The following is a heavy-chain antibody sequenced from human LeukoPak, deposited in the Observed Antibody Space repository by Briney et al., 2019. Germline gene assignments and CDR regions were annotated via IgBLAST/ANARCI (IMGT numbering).Heavy chain of an antibody. CDR2: ISDTGGST. J-gene: IGHJ2*01. CDR1: GFTFSSYA. V-gene: IGHV3-23*01. CDR3: AKSSGTYPWYFDL. D-gene: IGHD1-26*01. Sequence: QPGGSLRLSCAASGFTFSSYAMSWVRQAPGKGLEWASSISDTGGSTYYADSVKGRFTISRDNSKNTLYLQMNSLRAEDTAEYFCAKSSGTYPWYFDLWGRGTLVTVSS.